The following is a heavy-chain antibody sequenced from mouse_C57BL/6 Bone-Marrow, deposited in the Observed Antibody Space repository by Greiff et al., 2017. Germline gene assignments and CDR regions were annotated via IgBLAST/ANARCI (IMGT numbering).Heavy chain of an antibody. Sequence: EVQLMESGGGLVQSGRSLRLSCATSGFTFSDFYMEWVRQAPGKGLEWIAASRNKANDYTTEYSASVKGRFIVSRDTSQSILYLQMNALRAEDTAIYYCARDAGGYYAMDYWDQGTSVTVSS. CDR3: ARDAGGYYAMDY. D-gene: IGHD1-1*02. V-gene: IGHV7-1*01. CDR2: SRNKANDYTT. CDR1: GFTFSDFY. J-gene: IGHJ4*01.